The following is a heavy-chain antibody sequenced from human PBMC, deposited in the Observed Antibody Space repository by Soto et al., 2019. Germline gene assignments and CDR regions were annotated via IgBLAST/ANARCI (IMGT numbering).Heavy chain of an antibody. CDR1: GYTFTSYD. V-gene: IGHV1-8*01. D-gene: IGHD2-15*01. J-gene: IGHJ6*03. Sequence: EASVKVSCKASGYTFTSYDINWVRQATGQGLEWMGWMNPNSGNTGYAQKFQGRVTMTRNTSISTAYMELSSLGSEDTAVYYCAREDIVVAATNYYYYMDVWGKGTTVTVSS. CDR3: AREDIVVAATNYYYYMDV. CDR2: MNPNSGNT.